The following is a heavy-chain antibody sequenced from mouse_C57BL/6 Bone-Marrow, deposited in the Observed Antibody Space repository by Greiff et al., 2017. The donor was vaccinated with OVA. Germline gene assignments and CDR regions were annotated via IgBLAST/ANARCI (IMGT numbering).Heavy chain of an antibody. V-gene: IGHV1-81*01. J-gene: IGHJ2*01. CDR1: GYTFTSYG. D-gene: IGHD4-1*01. CDR3: ARDGTGLYYFDY. CDR2: IYPRSGNP. Sequence: QVQLQQSGAELARPGASVKLSCKASGYTFTSYGISWVKQRTGQGLEWIGEIYPRSGNPYYNEKFKGKATLTADKSSSTAYMELRSLTSEDSAVYFCARDGTGLYYFDYWGQGTTLTVSS.